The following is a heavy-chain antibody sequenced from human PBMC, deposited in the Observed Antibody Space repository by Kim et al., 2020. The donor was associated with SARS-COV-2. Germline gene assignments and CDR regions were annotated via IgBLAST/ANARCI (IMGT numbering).Heavy chain of an antibody. Sequence: ASVKVSCKASGYTFTSYAMHWVRQAPGQRLEWMGWINAGNGNTKYSQKFQGRVTITRDTSASTAYMELSSLRSEDTAVYYCARDWLSYDIFHYGMDVWGQGTTVTVSS. J-gene: IGHJ6*02. CDR1: GYTFTSYA. CDR2: INAGNGNT. V-gene: IGHV1-3*01. CDR3: ARDWLSYDIFHYGMDV. D-gene: IGHD3-9*01.